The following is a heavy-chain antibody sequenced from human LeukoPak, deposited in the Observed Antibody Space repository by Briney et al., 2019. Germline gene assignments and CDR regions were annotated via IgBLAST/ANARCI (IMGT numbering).Heavy chain of an antibody. J-gene: IGHJ4*02. D-gene: IGHD3-16*01. CDR2: ITSTGGST. Sequence: GGSLRLSCAASGFSFNSQVMSWVRQAPGKGLEWVSTITSTGGSTYYADSVQGRFTISKDNSKSTLYLQMSSLTAEDTALYYCAKTSNTWGGDFDYWGQGTLVTVSS. CDR3: AKTSNTWGGDFDY. CDR1: GFSFNSQV. V-gene: IGHV3-23*01.